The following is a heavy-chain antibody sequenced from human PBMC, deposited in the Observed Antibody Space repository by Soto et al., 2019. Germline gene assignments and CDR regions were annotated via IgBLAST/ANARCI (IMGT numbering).Heavy chain of an antibody. CDR2: IDSGGGST. D-gene: IGHD4-4*01. V-gene: IGHV3-23*01. CDR1: GFSFSNYA. CDR3: TKEHSNYPDNWFDP. Sequence: EVQLLVSGGGSVQPGGSLRLSCAASGFSFSNYAMSWVRQAPGTGLEWVSAIDSGGGSTYYAASVKGRFSISRDNSMNTLYLQMNSLRVEDTAIYYCTKEHSNYPDNWFDPWGQGTLVTVSS. J-gene: IGHJ5*02.